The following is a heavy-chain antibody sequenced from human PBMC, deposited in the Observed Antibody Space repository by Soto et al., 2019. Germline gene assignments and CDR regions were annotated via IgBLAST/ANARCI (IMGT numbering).Heavy chain of an antibody. CDR3: ARRGNSGSNDY. Sequence: GGSLRLSCAASGFTFSSYVMHWVRQAPGKGLEWVAVIWYDGSNKYYADSVKGRFTISRDNSKNTLYLQMNSLRAEDTAVYYCARRGNSGSNDYWGQGTLVTVSS. D-gene: IGHD5-12*01. J-gene: IGHJ4*02. V-gene: IGHV3-33*01. CDR2: IWYDGSNK. CDR1: GFTFSSYV.